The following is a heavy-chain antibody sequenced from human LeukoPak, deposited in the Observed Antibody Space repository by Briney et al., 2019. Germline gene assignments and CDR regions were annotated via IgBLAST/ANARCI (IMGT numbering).Heavy chain of an antibody. D-gene: IGHD5-18*01. CDR1: GYTFISYG. V-gene: IGHV1-18*01. J-gene: IGHJ4*02. Sequence: GASVKVSCKASGYTFISYGISWVRQAPGQGLEWMGWISAYDGNTDYAQNLQGRVTMTTDTSTSTAYMELRSLRSDDTAVYYCARAVRGYSYAYLPYWGQGTLVTVSS. CDR2: ISAYDGNT. CDR3: ARAVRGYSYAYLPY.